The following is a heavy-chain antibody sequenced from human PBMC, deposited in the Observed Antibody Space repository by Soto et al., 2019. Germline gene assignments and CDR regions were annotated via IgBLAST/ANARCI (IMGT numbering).Heavy chain of an antibody. CDR1: GGTFSNYA. CDR3: ARVVGRPRVAGSENYYYYGMDV. D-gene: IGHD6-19*01. J-gene: IGHJ6*02. V-gene: IGHV1-69*13. Sequence: GASVKVSCKASGGTFSNYAISWVRQATGQGLEWMGGIIPIFGTANYAQKFQGRVTITADESTSTAYMELSSLRSEDTAVYYCARVVGRPRVAGSENYYYYGMDVWGQGTTVTVSS. CDR2: IIPIFGTA.